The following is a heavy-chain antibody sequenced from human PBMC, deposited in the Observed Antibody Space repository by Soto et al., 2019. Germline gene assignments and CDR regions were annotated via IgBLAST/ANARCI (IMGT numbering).Heavy chain of an antibody. V-gene: IGHV1-69*06. Sequence: SVKVSCKASGGTFSSYAISWVRQAPGQGLEWMGGIIPTFGTTNYAQKFQGRVTLTSDTSTSTAYMELRSLRSDDTAVYYCARDPFYTGSNLQVGYFDSWGQGTLVTVSS. CDR1: GGTFSSYA. CDR3: ARDPFYTGSNLQVGYFDS. CDR2: IIPTFGTT. D-gene: IGHD1-26*01. J-gene: IGHJ4*02.